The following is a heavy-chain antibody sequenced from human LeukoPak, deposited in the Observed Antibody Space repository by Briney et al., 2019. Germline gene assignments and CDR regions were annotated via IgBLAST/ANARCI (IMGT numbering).Heavy chain of an antibody. CDR3: ANDRDATWVKRFDY. J-gene: IGHJ4*02. D-gene: IGHD1-1*01. CDR2: IGQGRSDK. V-gene: IGHV3-7*01. Sequence: PGGSLRLSCAASGFTFNNYWMNWVRQAPGKGLEWVAHIGQGRSDKNYVDSVKGRFTISSDNGRNSLYLQMDSLRAEDTAVYYCANDRDATWVKRFDYWGQGTLVTVSS. CDR1: GFTFNNYW.